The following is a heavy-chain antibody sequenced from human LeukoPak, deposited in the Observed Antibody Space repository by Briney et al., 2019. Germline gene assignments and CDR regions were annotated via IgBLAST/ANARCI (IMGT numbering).Heavy chain of an antibody. CDR1: GFTVSSNY. J-gene: IGHJ4*02. D-gene: IGHD5-24*01. CDR3: ARMRWLDY. V-gene: IGHV3-66*02. Sequence: AGGSLRLSCAASGFTVSSNYMSWVRQAPGKWLEWVSVIYSGGSTYYEDSVKGRFTISRDNSKNTLYLQMNSLRAEDTAVYYCARMRWLDYWGQGTLVTVSS. CDR2: IYSGGST.